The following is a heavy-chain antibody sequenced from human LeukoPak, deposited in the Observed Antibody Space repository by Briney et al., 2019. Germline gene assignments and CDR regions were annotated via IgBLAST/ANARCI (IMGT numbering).Heavy chain of an antibody. D-gene: IGHD3-22*01. CDR3: AKGGYYRDFDY. J-gene: IGHJ4*02. CDR1: GFTFSSYA. Sequence: GGSLRLSCAASGFTFSSYAMSWVCQAPGKRLEWVSAISGSGGSTDYADSVKGRFTISRDNSKDTLYLQMNSLRAEDTAVYYCAKGGYYRDFDYWGQGTLVTVSS. CDR2: ISGSGGST. V-gene: IGHV3-23*01.